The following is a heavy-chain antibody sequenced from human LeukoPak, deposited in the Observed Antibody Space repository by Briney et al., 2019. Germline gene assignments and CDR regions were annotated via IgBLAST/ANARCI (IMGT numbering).Heavy chain of an antibody. Sequence: GGSLRLSCVASGFAFRTYEMTWVRQAPGKGLEWVSCISSGGDTISYADSVKGRFTISRDNAKNSVFLQMNSLRADDTAVYYCARDNGCSRESDYWGQGTLVTVSS. V-gene: IGHV3-48*03. CDR1: GFAFRTYE. CDR2: ISSGGDTI. J-gene: IGHJ4*02. CDR3: ARDNGCSRESDY. D-gene: IGHD2-2*01.